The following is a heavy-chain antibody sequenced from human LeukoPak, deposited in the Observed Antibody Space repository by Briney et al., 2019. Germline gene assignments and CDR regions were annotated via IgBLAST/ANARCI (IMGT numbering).Heavy chain of an antibody. CDR3: ARDIESGYFDY. CDR1: GFTFGDYA. Sequence: GGSLRLSCTASGFTFGDYAMSWVRQAPGKGLEWVAVISFDGSNKYCADSVKGRFTISRDDSKNTLYLQMNSLRAEDTAVYYCARDIESGYFDYWGQGTLVTVSS. D-gene: IGHD3-16*02. J-gene: IGHJ4*02. CDR2: ISFDGSNK. V-gene: IGHV3-30*04.